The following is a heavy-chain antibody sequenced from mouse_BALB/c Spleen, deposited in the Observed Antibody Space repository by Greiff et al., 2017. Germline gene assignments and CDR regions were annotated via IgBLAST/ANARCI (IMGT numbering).Heavy chain of an antibody. CDR3: ARSYYDYDSFAY. D-gene: IGHD2-4*01. CDR2: IYPGDGDT. J-gene: IGHJ3*01. V-gene: IGHV1-80*01. CDR1: GYAFSSYW. Sequence: QVQLQQSGAELVRPGSSVKISCKASGYAFSSYWMNWVKQRPGQGLEWIGQIYPGDGDTNYNGKLKGKATLTADKSSSTAYMQLSSLTSEDSAVYFCARSYYDYDSFAYWGQGTLVTVSA.